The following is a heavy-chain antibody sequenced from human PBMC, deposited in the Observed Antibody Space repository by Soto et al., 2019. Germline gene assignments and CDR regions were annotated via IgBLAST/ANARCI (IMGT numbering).Heavy chain of an antibody. Sequence: SETLSLTCAVSSGSISSNWWTWVRQPPGKGLEWIGEIYHSGSTNYNPSLKSRVTISIDNSKTQFYLDLSSVTAADTAVYYCSSQTYSYAWHHWGQGTQVTVSS. CDR2: IYHSGST. D-gene: IGHD5-18*01. V-gene: IGHV4-4*02. CDR1: SGSISSNW. CDR3: SSQTYSYAWHH. J-gene: IGHJ5*02.